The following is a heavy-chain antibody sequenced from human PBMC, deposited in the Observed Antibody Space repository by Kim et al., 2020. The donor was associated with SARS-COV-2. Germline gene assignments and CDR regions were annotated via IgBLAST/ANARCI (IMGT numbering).Heavy chain of an antibody. D-gene: IGHD6-19*01. Sequence: GGSLRLSCVASGFPFSDRYMAWIRQAPGKGLEWVAYISRGGELTWYTESVKGRFTISRDNAKKSLYLQMNSLRDEDRAVYHCVREDGRRNGWPDYWGQGTLVTVSS. CDR3: VREDGRRNGWPDY. V-gene: IGHV3-11*01. CDR1: GFPFSDRY. CDR2: ISRGGELT. J-gene: IGHJ4*02.